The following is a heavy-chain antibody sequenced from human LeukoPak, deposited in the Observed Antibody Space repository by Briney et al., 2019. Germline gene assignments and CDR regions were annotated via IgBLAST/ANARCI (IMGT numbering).Heavy chain of an antibody. J-gene: IGHJ4*02. D-gene: IGHD3-10*01. CDR3: ARGWNRMVRGVIAY. Sequence: SETLSLTCAVYGGSFSGYYWSWIRQPPGKGLEWIGEINHSGSTNYNPSLKSRVTISVDTSKNQFSLKLSSVTAADTAVYYCARGWNRMVRGVIAYWGQGTLVTVSS. CDR1: GGSFSGYY. V-gene: IGHV4-34*01. CDR2: INHSGST.